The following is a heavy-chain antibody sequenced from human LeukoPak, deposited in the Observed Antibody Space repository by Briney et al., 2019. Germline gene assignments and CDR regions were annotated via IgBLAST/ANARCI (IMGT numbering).Heavy chain of an antibody. Sequence: PGGSLRLSCAASGFTFSSYGMHWVRQAPGKGLEWVAFIRYDGSNKYYADSVKGRFTISRDNSKNTLYLQMNSLRAEDTAVYYCAKAAPMVRTFDYWGQGTLVTVSS. CDR3: AKAAPMVRTFDY. V-gene: IGHV3-30*02. J-gene: IGHJ4*02. CDR2: IRYDGSNK. D-gene: IGHD3-10*01. CDR1: GFTFSSYG.